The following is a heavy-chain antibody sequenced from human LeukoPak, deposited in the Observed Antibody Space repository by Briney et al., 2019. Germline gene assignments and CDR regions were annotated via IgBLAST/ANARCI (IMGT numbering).Heavy chain of an antibody. J-gene: IGHJ4*02. CDR1: GGSISSSSYY. CDR2: IYYSGST. V-gene: IGHV4-39*01. D-gene: IGHD6-13*01. Sequence: SETLSLTCTVSGGSISSSSYYWAWIRQPPGKGLEWIGSIYYSGSTYYNPSLKSRVTISVDTSKNQFSLKLSSVTAADTAVYYCARQGGIAAAGLWGQGTLVTVSS. CDR3: ARQGGIAAAGL.